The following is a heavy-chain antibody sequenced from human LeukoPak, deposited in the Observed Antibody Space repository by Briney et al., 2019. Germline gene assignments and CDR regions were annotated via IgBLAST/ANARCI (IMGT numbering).Heavy chain of an antibody. CDR1: GFTFSNYW. D-gene: IGHD2-21*01. Sequence: GGSLRLSCVASGFTFSNYWMNWVRQAPGKGLEWVANIKQDGSVKYYVDSVKGRFTISRDNAKNSLYLQMNSLRAEDTAVYYCARDAAYCGGDCCYFDYWGQGTLVTAPS. CDR3: ARDAAYCGGDCCYFDY. CDR2: IKQDGSVK. J-gene: IGHJ4*02. V-gene: IGHV3-7*01.